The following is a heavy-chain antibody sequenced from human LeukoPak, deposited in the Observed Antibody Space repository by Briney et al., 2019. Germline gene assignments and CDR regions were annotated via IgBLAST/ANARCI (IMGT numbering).Heavy chain of an antibody. CDR1: GFTFSSYA. CDR3: AKGRYYDSGGPNWFDP. V-gene: IGHV3-23*01. D-gene: IGHD3-22*01. J-gene: IGHJ5*02. CDR2: ISGSGGST. Sequence: GGSLRLSCAASGFTFSSYAMSWVRQAPGKGLEWVSAISGSGGSTYYADSVKGRFTISRDNSKNTLYLQMNSLRAEDTAVYYCAKGRYYDSGGPNWFDPWGQGTLVTVSS.